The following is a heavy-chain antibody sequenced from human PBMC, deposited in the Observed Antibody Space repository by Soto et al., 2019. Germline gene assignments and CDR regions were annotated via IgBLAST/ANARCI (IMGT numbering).Heavy chain of an antibody. CDR1: GYTFTGYY. V-gene: IGHV1-2*02. D-gene: IGHD2-2*01. J-gene: IGHJ5*02. CDR2: INPNSGGT. Sequence: AVQVSCQASGYTFTGYYMHWVRQAPGQGLELLGWINPNSGGTNYAQKFQGRVTMTRDTSISTAYMELSRLRSDDTAVYYCARGRRDIVVVPAATRDLNWFDPWGQGTLVTAPQ. CDR3: ARGRRDIVVVPAATRDLNWFDP.